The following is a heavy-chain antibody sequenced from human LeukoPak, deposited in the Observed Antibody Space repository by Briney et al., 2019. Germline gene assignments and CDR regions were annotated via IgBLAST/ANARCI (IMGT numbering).Heavy chain of an antibody. CDR1: GGTFSSYA. Sequence: GASVKVSCKASGGTFSSYAISWVRQAPGQGLEWMGRIIPILGIANYAQKFQGRVTITADKSTSTAYMELSSLRSEDTAVYYCARSREHNRVLRYFDWLYQYYYYGMDVWGQGTTVTVSS. V-gene: IGHV1-69*04. CDR2: IIPILGIA. J-gene: IGHJ6*02. D-gene: IGHD3-9*01. CDR3: ARSREHNRVLRYFDWLYQYYYYGMDV.